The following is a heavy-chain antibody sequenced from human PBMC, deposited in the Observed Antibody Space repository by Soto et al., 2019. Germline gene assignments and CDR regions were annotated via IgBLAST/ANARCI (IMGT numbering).Heavy chain of an antibody. V-gene: IGHV2-5*01. J-gene: IGHJ4*02. Sequence: SGPTLVNPTQTLTLTCSVSGFSLSARGVGVGWIRQPPGKALEWLAIIYWNDDKLYSPSLKSRLTITKDTAENQVVLTMTNMDPVDTAKYFCAHSPWGAAPDYWGQGTVVTVYS. CDR1: GFSLSARGVG. D-gene: IGHD3-16*01. CDR3: AHSPWGAAPDY. CDR2: IYWNDDK.